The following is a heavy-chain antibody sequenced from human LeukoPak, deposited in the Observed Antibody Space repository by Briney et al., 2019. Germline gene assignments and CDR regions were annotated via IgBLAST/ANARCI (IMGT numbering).Heavy chain of an antibody. D-gene: IGHD3-10*01. V-gene: IGHV1-24*01. CDR2: FDPEDGET. CDR1: GYTLTELS. Sequence: VAAVKVSCKVSGYTLTELSMHWVRQAPGKGLEWMGGFDPEDGETSYAQKFQGRVTMTEDTSQDTAYMELSSLRSQDTAVYYCGTAPHYYGSASYTFDYWGQGTLVTVSS. CDR3: GTAPHYYGSASYTFDY. J-gene: IGHJ4*02.